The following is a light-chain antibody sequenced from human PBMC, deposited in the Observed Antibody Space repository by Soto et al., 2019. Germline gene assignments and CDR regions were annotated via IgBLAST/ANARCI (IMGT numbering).Light chain of an antibody. J-gene: IGKJ3*01. CDR2: AAS. CDR3: RQLNSYPPS. V-gene: IGKV1-9*01. CDR1: QGISSY. Sequence: DIQLTQSPSFLSASVGDRVTITCRASQGISSYLAWYQQKPGKAPKLLIYAASTLQSGVPSRFSGSVSGTEFTRTLSTLQPEDFATYYCRQLNSYPPSFGPGTNVDSK.